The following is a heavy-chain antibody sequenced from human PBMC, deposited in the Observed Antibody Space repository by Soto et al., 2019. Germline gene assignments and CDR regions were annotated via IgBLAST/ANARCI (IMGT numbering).Heavy chain of an antibody. Sequence: QVQLQESGPGLVPPSETLSLTCTVSGDSISSNYWSWIRQPAGKGLEWIGYIYYSGNPTYNPSFKSRVTMSVDRSKNQFSLRLSSLTAADTAVYYCARNSPLLENDYYGMAVWGQGTTVTVSS. V-gene: IGHV4-59*08. CDR2: IYYSGNP. CDR1: GDSISSNY. J-gene: IGHJ6*02. D-gene: IGHD2-21*01. CDR3: ARNSPLLENDYYGMAV.